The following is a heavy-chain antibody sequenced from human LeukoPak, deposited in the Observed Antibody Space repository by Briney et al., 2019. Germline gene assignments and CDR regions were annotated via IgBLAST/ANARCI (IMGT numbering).Heavy chain of an antibody. D-gene: IGHD6-13*01. CDR3: ARVDSSWYYYFDC. CDR1: GGSISSGGYY. J-gene: IGHJ4*02. V-gene: IGHV4-30-2*01. CDR2: IYHSGST. Sequence: PSETLSLTCSVSGGSISSGGYYWSWIRQPPGKGLEWIGYIYHSGSTYYNPSLKSRVTISVDRSKNQLSLELSSVTAADTAVYCCARVDSSWYYYFDCWGQGTLVTVSS.